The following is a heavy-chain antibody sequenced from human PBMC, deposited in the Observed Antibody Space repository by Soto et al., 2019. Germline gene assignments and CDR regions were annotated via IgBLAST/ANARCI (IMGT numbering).Heavy chain of an antibody. D-gene: IGHD4-17*01. CDR1: GYSFTSYW. V-gene: IGHV5-10-1*01. CDR3: ARHFRGTVTNYYFDY. Sequence: GESLKISCKGSGYSFTSYWISWVRQMPGKGLEWMGRIDPSDSYTNYSPSFQGHVTISADKSISIAYLQWSSLKASDTAMYYCARHFRGTVTNYYFDYWGQGTLVTVSS. CDR2: IDPSDSYT. J-gene: IGHJ4*02.